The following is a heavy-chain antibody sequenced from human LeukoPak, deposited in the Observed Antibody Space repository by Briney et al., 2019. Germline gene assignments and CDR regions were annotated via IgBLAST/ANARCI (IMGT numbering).Heavy chain of an antibody. CDR2: INAYNGNT. V-gene: IGHV1-18*01. D-gene: IGHD3-9*01. CDR1: GYTFTSYG. Sequence: ASVKVSCKAFGYTFTSYGISWVRQAPGQGLEWMGWINAYNGNTNHAQKLQGRVTMTTDTSTSTAYMELRSLRSDVTAVYYCARGGYYDILTGYRARNWFDPWGQGTLVTVSS. J-gene: IGHJ5*02. CDR3: ARGGYYDILTGYRARNWFDP.